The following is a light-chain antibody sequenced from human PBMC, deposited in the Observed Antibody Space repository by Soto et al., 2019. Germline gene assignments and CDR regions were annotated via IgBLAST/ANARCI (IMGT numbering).Light chain of an antibody. CDR2: DAS. J-gene: IGKJ2*01. CDR3: QQYNNWPPLYT. V-gene: IGKV3-15*01. CDR1: QSVSNN. Sequence: EIVMTQSPATLSVSPGERATLSCRASQSVSNNLAWYQQKPGQAPRLLIYDASTRAADIPARFSGSASGTEFTLTISSLQSEDFAVYYCQQYNNWPPLYTFGQGTKLEIK.